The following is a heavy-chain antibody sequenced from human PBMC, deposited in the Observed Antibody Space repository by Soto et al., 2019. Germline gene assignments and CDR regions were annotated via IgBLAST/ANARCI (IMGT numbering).Heavy chain of an antibody. J-gene: IGHJ4*02. D-gene: IGHD2-15*01. Sequence: GGSLRLSCAASGFTFSSYAMHWVRQAPGKGLEWVAVISYDGSNKYYADSVKGRFTISRDNSKNTLYLQMNSLRAEDTSVYYCARDPMYCSGGSCYNGGYYFDYWGQGTLVTVSS. CDR2: ISYDGSNK. CDR3: ARDPMYCSGGSCYNGGYYFDY. CDR1: GFTFSSYA. V-gene: IGHV3-30*04.